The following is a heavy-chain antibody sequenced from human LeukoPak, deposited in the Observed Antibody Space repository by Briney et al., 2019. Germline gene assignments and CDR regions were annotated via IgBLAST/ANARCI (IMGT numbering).Heavy chain of an antibody. J-gene: IGHJ4*02. CDR2: ISAYNGNT. Sequence: ASVKVSCKASGYTFTSYGISWVRQAPGQGLEWMGWISAYNGNTNYAQKLQGRVTMTTDTSTSTAYMELRSLRSDDTAVYYCARDPRSYDFWSGYLDYWGRGTLVTVSS. V-gene: IGHV1-18*01. D-gene: IGHD3-3*01. CDR1: GYTFTSYG. CDR3: ARDPRSYDFWSGYLDY.